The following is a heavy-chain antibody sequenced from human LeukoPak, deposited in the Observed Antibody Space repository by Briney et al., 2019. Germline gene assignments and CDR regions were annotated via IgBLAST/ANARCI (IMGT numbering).Heavy chain of an antibody. Sequence: GGSLRLSCAASGVTFSSYAMHWVRQAPGKGLEWVAVISYDGSNKYYADSMKGRFTISRDNSNNTLYLQMNSLRAEDTAVYYCARGATLDYWGQGTLVTVSS. CDR1: GVTFSSYA. CDR3: ARGATLDY. V-gene: IGHV3-30-3*01. CDR2: ISYDGSNK. D-gene: IGHD5-12*01. J-gene: IGHJ4*02.